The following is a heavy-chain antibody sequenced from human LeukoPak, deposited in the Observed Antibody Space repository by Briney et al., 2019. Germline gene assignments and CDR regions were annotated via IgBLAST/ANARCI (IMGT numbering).Heavy chain of an antibody. V-gene: IGHV3-48*01. D-gene: IGHD2-2*01. CDR3: ARLIVVVPAATFDY. J-gene: IGHJ4*02. CDR1: GFTFSSYS. Sequence: GGSLRLSCAASGFTFSSYSMNWVRQAPGKGLEWVSSISSSSSTIYYAGSVKGRCTISRDNAKNSRYLQMNSMRPEDTAVYFCARLIVVVPAATFDYWGQGTLVTVSS. CDR2: ISSSSSTI.